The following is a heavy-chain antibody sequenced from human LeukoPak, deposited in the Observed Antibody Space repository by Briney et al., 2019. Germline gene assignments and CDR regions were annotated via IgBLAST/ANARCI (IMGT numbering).Heavy chain of an antibody. D-gene: IGHD3-16*01. J-gene: IGHJ3*01. CDR2: ISAYNGNT. CDR1: GYTFTSYG. Sequence: ASVKVSCKASGYTFTSYGISWVRQAPGQGLEWMGWISAYNGNTNYAQKLQGRVTMTTDTSTSTAYMELRSLRSDDTAMYFCTRLGAYSPPSTGGNAFDLWGQGTLVTVSS. V-gene: IGHV1-18*01. CDR3: TRLGAYSPPSTGGNAFDL.